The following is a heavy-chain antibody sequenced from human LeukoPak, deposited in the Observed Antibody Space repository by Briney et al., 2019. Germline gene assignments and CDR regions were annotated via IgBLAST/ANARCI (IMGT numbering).Heavy chain of an antibody. D-gene: IGHD4-11*01. V-gene: IGHV4-34*01. CDR1: GWSFSGYY. J-gene: IGHJ3*02. CDR3: SPTAFDI. Sequence: PSGTLSLTCAGYGWSFSGYYWSWIRQPPGKGLEWIGEINHSGSTNYNPPLKRRVTIPLDTTQNQYSLNLASVTPASTGDYCLSPTAFDIWGQGTMVTVSS. CDR2: INHSGST.